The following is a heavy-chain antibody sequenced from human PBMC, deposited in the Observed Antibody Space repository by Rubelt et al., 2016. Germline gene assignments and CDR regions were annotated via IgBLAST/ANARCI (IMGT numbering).Heavy chain of an antibody. V-gene: IGHV4-39*01. Sequence: QLQLQESGPGLVKPSETLSLTCNVSGGSIGSTTYYWGWIRQPPGKGLEWIGSIYYSGTTYYNPSLKSRVIISVDVSKNQFALPPSSVAGADTAFYYCARPSGLGRSFDYWGQGTLVTVSS. CDR3: ARPSGLGRSFDY. D-gene: IGHD3-9*01. J-gene: IGHJ4*02. CDR2: IYYSGTT. CDR1: GGSIGSTTYY.